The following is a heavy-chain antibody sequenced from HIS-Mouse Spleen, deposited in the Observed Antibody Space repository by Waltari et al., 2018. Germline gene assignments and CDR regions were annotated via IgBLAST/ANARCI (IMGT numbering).Heavy chain of an antibody. CDR2: INHSGST. J-gene: IGHJ4*02. CDR3: ARGKGIAARPEGYFDY. CDR1: GGSFSGYY. V-gene: IGHV4-34*01. D-gene: IGHD6-6*01. Sequence: QVQLQQWGAGLLKPSETLSLTCAVYGGSFSGYYWSWIRQPPGKGLEWIGEINHSGSTNYNPSLKSRVTIAVDTSKNQFSLKLSSVTAADTAVYYCARGKGIAARPEGYFDYWGQGTLVTVSS.